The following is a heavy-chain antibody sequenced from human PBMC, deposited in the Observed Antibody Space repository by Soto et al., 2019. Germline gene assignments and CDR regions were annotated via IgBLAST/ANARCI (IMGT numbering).Heavy chain of an antibody. V-gene: IGHV3-9*01. CDR1: GFTFDDYA. Sequence: EVLLVESGGGLVQPGRSLRLSCAASGFTFDDYAMHWVRRAPGKGLEWVSYITWNSGYIGYADSVKGRFTISRDNANNSLYLQMNSLKPEDTAFYYCAKALYGSSSSPIDYWGQGTLVTVSS. CDR3: AKALYGSSSSPIDY. CDR2: ITWNSGYI. D-gene: IGHD6-13*01. J-gene: IGHJ4*02.